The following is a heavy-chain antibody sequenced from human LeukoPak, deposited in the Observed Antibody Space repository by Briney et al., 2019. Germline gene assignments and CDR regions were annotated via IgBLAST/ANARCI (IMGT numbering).Heavy chain of an antibody. Sequence: SETLSLTCTVSGGSISSYYWSWIRQPPGKGLEWIGYIYYSGGTNYNPSLKGRVTISVDTSKNQFSLKLSSVTAADTAVYYCARDLEGKDAFDIWGQGTMVTVSS. CDR3: ARDLEGKDAFDI. V-gene: IGHV4-59*01. D-gene: IGHD1-1*01. J-gene: IGHJ3*02. CDR2: IYYSGGT. CDR1: GGSISSYY.